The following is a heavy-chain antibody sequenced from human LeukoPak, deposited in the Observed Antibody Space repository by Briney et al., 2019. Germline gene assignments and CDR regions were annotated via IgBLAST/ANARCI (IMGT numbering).Heavy chain of an antibody. Sequence: SETLSLTCTVSGGSISSYYWSWIRQPPGKGLEWIGYIYYSGSTNYNPSLKSRVTISVDTSKNQFSLKLSSVTAADTAVYYCARLVAAAGYLRHDYWGQGTLVTVSS. J-gene: IGHJ4*02. CDR3: ARLVAAAGYLRHDY. D-gene: IGHD6-13*01. V-gene: IGHV4-59*08. CDR2: IYYSGST. CDR1: GGSISSYY.